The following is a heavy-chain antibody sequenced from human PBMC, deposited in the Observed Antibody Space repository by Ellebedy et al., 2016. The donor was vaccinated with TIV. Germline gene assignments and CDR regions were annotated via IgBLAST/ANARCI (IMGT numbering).Heavy chain of an antibody. J-gene: IGHJ6*02. V-gene: IGHV4-34*01. Sequence: SETLSLTXAVYGGSFSGYYWSWIRQPPGKGLEWIGEINHSGSTNYNPSLKSRVTISVDTSKNQFSLKLSSVTAADTAVYYCARTMVTYYGMDVWGQGTTVTVSS. CDR1: GGSFSGYY. D-gene: IGHD4/OR15-4a*01. CDR2: INHSGST. CDR3: ARTMVTYYGMDV.